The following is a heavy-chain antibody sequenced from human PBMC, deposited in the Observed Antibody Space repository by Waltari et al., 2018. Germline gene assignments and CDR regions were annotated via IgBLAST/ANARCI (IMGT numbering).Heavy chain of an antibody. D-gene: IGHD1-26*01. CDR3: VRDLVGAPY. CDR2: TRDKAHFYTA. V-gene: IGHV3-72*01. J-gene: IGHJ4*02. Sequence: VASGGGLVQPGGSLRLSCAASGFSLSDRYMDWVRQAPGKGLEWIGRTRDKAHFYTAEYAASVRGRFTISTDESTNSQYLQMNSLKTEDTAVYYCVRDLVGAPYWGQGTLVTVPS. CDR1: GFSLSDRY.